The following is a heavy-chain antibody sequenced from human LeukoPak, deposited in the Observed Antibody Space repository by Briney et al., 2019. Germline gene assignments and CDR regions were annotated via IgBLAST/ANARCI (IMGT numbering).Heavy chain of an antibody. Sequence: GVSLRLSCAASGFTFSSYWMSWVRQAPGKGLEWVANIKQDGSEKYYVDSVKGRFTISRDNAKNSLNLQLNSLRAEDTAVYYCARLNSYGFYYLDYWGQGTLVTVSS. V-gene: IGHV3-7*01. J-gene: IGHJ4*02. CDR2: IKQDGSEK. CDR3: ARLNSYGFYYLDY. CDR1: GFTFSSYW. D-gene: IGHD5-18*01.